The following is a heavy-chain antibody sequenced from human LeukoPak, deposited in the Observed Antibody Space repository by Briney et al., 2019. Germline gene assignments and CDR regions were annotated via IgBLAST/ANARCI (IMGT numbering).Heavy chain of an antibody. J-gene: IGHJ4*02. D-gene: IGHD3-9*01. CDR1: GYTFTNYG. CDR2: ISAYNGNT. Sequence: ASVKVSCKASGYTFTNYGISWLRQAPGQGLEWMGWISAYNGNTNYAQKLQGRVTTTTDTSTSTAYMELRSLRSDDTAVYYCAREWNYDILTGYLDYWGQGTLVTVS. CDR3: AREWNYDILTGYLDY. V-gene: IGHV1-18*01.